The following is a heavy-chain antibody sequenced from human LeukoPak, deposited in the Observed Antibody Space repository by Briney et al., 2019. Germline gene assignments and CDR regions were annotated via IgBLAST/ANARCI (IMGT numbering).Heavy chain of an antibody. J-gene: IGHJ4*02. CDR3: ARSGSGYFDY. V-gene: IGHV3-7*01. Sequence: GGSLRLSCAASGITFSVYWMSWVRQAPGKGLEWVANIKQGGSEKYYRDSVQGRFTISRDNAKNSLYLQMNSLRAEDTAVYYCARSGSGYFDYWGQGSLVTVSS. CDR2: IKQGGSEK. CDR1: GITFSVYW.